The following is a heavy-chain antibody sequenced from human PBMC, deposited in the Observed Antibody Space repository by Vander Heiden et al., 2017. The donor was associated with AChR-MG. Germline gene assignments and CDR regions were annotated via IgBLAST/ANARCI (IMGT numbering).Heavy chain of an antibody. J-gene: IGHJ2*01. CDR2: ISYDGSNK. CDR1: GFTFSSYA. V-gene: IGHV3-30-3*01. CDR3: ARDRAYSLTGYFDL. D-gene: IGHD4-4*01. Sequence: QVQLVESGGGVVQPGRSLRLSCAASGFTFSSYAMHWVRQAPGKGLEWGAVISYDGSNKYYADSVKGRFTISRDNSKNTLYLQMNSLRAEDTAVYYCARDRAYSLTGYFDLWGRGTLVTVSS.